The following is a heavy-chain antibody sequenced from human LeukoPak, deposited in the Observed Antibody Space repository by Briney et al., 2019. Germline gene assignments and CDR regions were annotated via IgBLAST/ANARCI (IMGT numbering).Heavy chain of an antibody. CDR2: IIPIFGPA. Sequence: SVKVSCKASGGTFSTYAISWVRQAPGQGLEWMGGIIPIFGPANYAPKFQGRVTITADKSTSTAYMELNSLRSEDTAVYYCARDGPVIGRGWFDPWGQGTLVTVSS. CDR3: ARDGPVIGRGWFDP. D-gene: IGHD2/OR15-2a*01. CDR1: GGTFSTYA. J-gene: IGHJ5*02. V-gene: IGHV1-69*06.